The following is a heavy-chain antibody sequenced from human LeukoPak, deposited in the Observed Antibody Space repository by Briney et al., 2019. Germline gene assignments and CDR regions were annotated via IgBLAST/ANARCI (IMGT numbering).Heavy chain of an antibody. D-gene: IGHD4-17*01. Sequence: PSETLSLTCTVSGGSISSSSYYWGWIRQAPGKGLEWIGSIYYSGSTYYNPSLKSRVTISVDTSKNQFSLKLSSVTAADTAVYYCARRHYGDYAYFDYWGQGTLVTVSS. V-gene: IGHV4-39*01. CDR2: IYYSGST. CDR1: GGSISSSSYY. CDR3: ARRHYGDYAYFDY. J-gene: IGHJ4*02.